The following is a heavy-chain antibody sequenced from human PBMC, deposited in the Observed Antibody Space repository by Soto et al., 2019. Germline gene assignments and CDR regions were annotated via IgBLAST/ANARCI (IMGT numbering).Heavy chain of an antibody. Sequence: GGSLRLSCAASGFTFSSYSMNWVRQAPGKGLEWVSSISSSSSYIYYADSVKGRFTISRDNAKNSLYPQMNSLRAEDTAVYYCARDNIPNSDWNYRVGWVPVMDVWGQGTTVTVSS. CDR2: ISSSSSYI. CDR3: ARDNIPNSDWNYRVGWVPVMDV. V-gene: IGHV3-21*01. J-gene: IGHJ6*02. D-gene: IGHD1-7*01. CDR1: GFTFSSYS.